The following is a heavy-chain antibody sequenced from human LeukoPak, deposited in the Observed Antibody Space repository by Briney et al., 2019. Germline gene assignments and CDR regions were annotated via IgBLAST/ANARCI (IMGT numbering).Heavy chain of an antibody. Sequence: SETLSLTCTVSGGSISSGGYYWSWIRQHPGKGLEWIGYIDYSGSTYYNPSLNSRVTISVDTSKNQFSLKLSSVTAADTAVYYCARGKSSDVAGNWFDPWGQGTLVTVSS. CDR1: GGSISSGGYY. D-gene: IGHD2-15*01. CDR2: IDYSGST. V-gene: IGHV4-31*03. J-gene: IGHJ5*02. CDR3: ARGKSSDVAGNWFDP.